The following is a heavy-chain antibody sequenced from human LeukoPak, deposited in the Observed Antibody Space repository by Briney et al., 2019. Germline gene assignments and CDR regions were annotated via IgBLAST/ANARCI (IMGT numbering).Heavy chain of an antibody. V-gene: IGHV3-30*02. J-gene: IGHJ4*02. CDR1: GFTFSSYG. CDR3: GKGASTGWYERSFH. D-gene: IGHD6-19*01. Sequence: GGSLRLSCAASGFTFSSYGMHWVRQAPGKGLEWVAFIRYDGSNKYYADSVKGRFTISRDNSKNTLYLQMNSLRAEDTAAYYCGKGASTGWYERSFHWGQGALVTVSS. CDR2: IRYDGSNK.